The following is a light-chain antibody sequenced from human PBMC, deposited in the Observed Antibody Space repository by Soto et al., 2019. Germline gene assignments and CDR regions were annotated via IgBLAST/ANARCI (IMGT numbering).Light chain of an antibody. V-gene: IGLV2-14*01. CDR2: DVN. CDR3: NSYTRSTTLL. CDR1: SSDVGAYNY. J-gene: IGLJ2*01. Sequence: QSALTQPASVSGSPGQSITISCTGTSSDVGAYNYVSWYQQHPGKAPKLIIYDVNNRPSGVSNRFSGSKSGNTASLTISGLQAEDEADYYCNSYTRSTTLLFGGGTKLTVL.